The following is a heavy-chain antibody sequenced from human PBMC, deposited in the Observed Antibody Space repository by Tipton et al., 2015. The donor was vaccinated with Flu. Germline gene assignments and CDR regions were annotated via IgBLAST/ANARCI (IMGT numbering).Heavy chain of an antibody. CDR3: ARLGAGSGSYYMGGHRYYYYYYMDV. CDR2: IYYSGST. CDR1: GGSISSYY. J-gene: IGHJ6*03. Sequence: TLSLTCTVSGGSISSYYWSWIRQPPGKGLEWIGYIYYSGSTNYNPSLKSRVTISVDTSKNQFSLKLSSVTAADTAVYYCARLGAGSGSYYMGGHRYYYYYYMDVWGKGTTVTVSS. D-gene: IGHD3-10*01. V-gene: IGHV4-59*08.